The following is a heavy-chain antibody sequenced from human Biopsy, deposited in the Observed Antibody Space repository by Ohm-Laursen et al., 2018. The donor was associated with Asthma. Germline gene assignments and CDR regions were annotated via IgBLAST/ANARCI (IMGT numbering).Heavy chain of an antibody. D-gene: IGHD6-19*01. V-gene: IGHV4-31*03. CDR1: GGSISSGGYY. J-gene: IGHJ6*02. CDR3: ASDGSSVAGTPYGMDV. Sequence: TLSLTCTVSGGSISSGGYYWSWIRQPPGKGLEWIGYIYYRGSTYYNPSLKSRVTISVDTSKNQFSLKLSSVTAADTAVYYCASDGSSVAGTPYGMDVWGQGTTVTVSS. CDR2: IYYRGST.